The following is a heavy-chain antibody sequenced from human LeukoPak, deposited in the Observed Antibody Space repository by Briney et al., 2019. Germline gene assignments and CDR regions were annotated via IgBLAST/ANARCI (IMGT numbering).Heavy chain of an antibody. D-gene: IGHD2-8*01. J-gene: IGHJ4*02. CDR2: ISPTGGNT. CDR3: AKDIQCTY. V-gene: IGHV3-23*01. Sequence: GGSLRLSCAASGFTFSSAAMTWVRQAPGKGLEWVSLISPTGGNTFYADSVKGRFTISRDNSKNTLYLEMNSLRAEDTAVYFCAKDIQCTYWGQGALVTVST. CDR1: GFTFSSAA.